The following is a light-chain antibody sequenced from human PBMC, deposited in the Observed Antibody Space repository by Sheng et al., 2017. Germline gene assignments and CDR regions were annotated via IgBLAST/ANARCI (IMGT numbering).Light chain of an antibody. Sequence: DIQMTQSPSSLSASVGDRVTITCRASQSISTYLNWFQQKPGKAPTLLIYAASSLQSGVPSRFSGRGSGTDFTLTISSLQPEDFATYYCQQSYSALALTFGPGTKVDV. CDR3: QQSYSALALT. V-gene: IGKV1-39*01. J-gene: IGKJ3*01. CDR1: QSISTY. CDR2: AAS.